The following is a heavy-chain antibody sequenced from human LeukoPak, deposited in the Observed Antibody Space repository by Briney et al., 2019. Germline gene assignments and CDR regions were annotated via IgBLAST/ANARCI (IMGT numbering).Heavy chain of an antibody. D-gene: IGHD6-19*01. J-gene: IGHJ4*02. V-gene: IGHV6-1*01. Sequence: SQTLSLTCALSGDSVSSNSAAWHWLRQSPSRGLEWLGRTYYRSKWYNDYAVSVKSRITINPDTSKNQFSPQLNSVTPEDTAVYYCARDTRSSGWSSFDYWGQGTLVTVSS. CDR2: TYYRSKWYN. CDR3: ARDTRSSGWSSFDY. CDR1: GDSVSSNSAA.